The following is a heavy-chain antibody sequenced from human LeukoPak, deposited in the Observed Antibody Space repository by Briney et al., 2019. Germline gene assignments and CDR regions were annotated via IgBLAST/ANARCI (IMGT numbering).Heavy chain of an antibody. CDR3: ARGKRGYSSSWYDY. CDR2: VNHSGST. CDR1: GFTVSTNY. J-gene: IGHJ4*02. D-gene: IGHD6-13*01. Sequence: GSLRLSCAASGFTVSTNYMTWVRQPPGKGLEWIGEVNHSGSTNYNPSLKSRVTISVDTSKNQFSLKLSSVTAADTAVYYCARGKRGYSSSWYDYWGQGTLVTVSS. V-gene: IGHV4-34*01.